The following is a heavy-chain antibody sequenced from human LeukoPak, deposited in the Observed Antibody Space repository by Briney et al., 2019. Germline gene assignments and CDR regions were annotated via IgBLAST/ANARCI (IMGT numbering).Heavy chain of an antibody. CDR1: GFTFSAYA. V-gene: IGHV3-23*01. J-gene: IGHJ4*02. CDR3: AIEVILAAAGTH. D-gene: IGHD6-13*01. Sequence: PGGSLSLSCAASGFTFSAYAMIWVRQAPGKGLEWVSGISGSGITTDYADSVKGRFTISRDNSKITLYLQMNSLRAEDTAVYYCAIEVILAAAGTHGAQETLVTVSS. CDR2: ISGSGITT.